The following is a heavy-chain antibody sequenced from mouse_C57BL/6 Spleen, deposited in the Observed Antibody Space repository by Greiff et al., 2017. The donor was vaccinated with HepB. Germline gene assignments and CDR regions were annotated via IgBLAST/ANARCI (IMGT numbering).Heavy chain of an antibody. CDR1: GYAFSSSW. Sequence: VQLQQSGPELVKPGASVKISCKASGYAFSSSWMNWVKQRPGKGLEWIGRIYPGDGDTNYNGKFKGKATLTADKSSSTAYMQLSSLTSEDSAVYFCARATTVVRGYFDYWGQGTTLTVSS. CDR3: ARATTVVRGYFDY. CDR2: IYPGDGDT. D-gene: IGHD1-1*01. V-gene: IGHV1-82*01. J-gene: IGHJ2*01.